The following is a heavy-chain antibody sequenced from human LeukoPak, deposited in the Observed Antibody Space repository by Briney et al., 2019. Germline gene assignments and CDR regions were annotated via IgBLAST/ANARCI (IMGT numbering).Heavy chain of an antibody. V-gene: IGHV3-74*01. CDR2: INSDGSST. CDR1: GFTFSSYW. CDR3: AREAVDWPSDY. D-gene: IGHD3-9*01. J-gene: IGHJ4*02. Sequence: GGSLRLSCAASGFTFSSYWMHWVRQAPGKGLVWVSRINSDGSSTSYADSVKGRFTISRDNAKNSLYLQMNSLRAEDTAVYYCAREAVDWPSDYWGQGTLVTVSS.